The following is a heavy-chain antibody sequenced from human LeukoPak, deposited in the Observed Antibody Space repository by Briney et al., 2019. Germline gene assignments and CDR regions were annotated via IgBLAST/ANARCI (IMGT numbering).Heavy chain of an antibody. CDR3: ARELAAAGIDP. Sequence: PSETLSLTCAVYGGSFSGYYWSWIRQPPGKGLEWIGEINHSGSTNYNPSLKSRVTISVDTSKNQFSLKLSSVTAADTAVYYCARELAAAGIDPWGQGTLVTVSS. CDR1: GGSFSGYY. D-gene: IGHD6-13*01. V-gene: IGHV4-34*01. CDR2: INHSGST. J-gene: IGHJ5*02.